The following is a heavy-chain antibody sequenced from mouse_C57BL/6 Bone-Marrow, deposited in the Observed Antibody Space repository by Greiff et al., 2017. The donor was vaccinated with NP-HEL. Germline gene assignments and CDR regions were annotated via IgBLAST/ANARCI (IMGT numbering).Heavy chain of an antibody. Sequence: EVKLQQSVAELVRPGASVKLSCTASGFNIKNTYMHWVKQRPEQGLEWIGRIDPANGNTKYAPKFKGKATITADTSSNTAYLQLSSLTSEDTAIYYCARNEGYGNYGFAYWGQGTLVTVSA. CDR2: IDPANGNT. CDR3: ARNEGYGNYGFAY. D-gene: IGHD2-1*01. CDR1: GFNIKNTY. V-gene: IGHV14-3*01. J-gene: IGHJ3*01.